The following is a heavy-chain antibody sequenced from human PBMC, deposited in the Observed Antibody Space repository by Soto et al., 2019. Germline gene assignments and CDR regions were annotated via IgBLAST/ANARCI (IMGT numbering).Heavy chain of an antibody. CDR1: GFTISTCD. V-gene: IGHV3-13*01. D-gene: IGHD3-16*01. CDR2: IGTAGDT. J-gene: IGHJ4*02. CDR3: ARARGGIHRHFDY. Sequence: EVQLVESGGGLVQPGGSLRLSCAASGFTISTCDMHWVRQATGKGLEWVSAIGTAGDTYYPGSVKGRFTISRENAKNSLYLQMNSLRAGDTAVYYCARARGGIHRHFDYWGQGTLVTVSS.